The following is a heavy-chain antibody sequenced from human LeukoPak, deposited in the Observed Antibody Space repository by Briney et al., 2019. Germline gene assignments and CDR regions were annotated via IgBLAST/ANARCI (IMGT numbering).Heavy chain of an antibody. V-gene: IGHV3-23*01. D-gene: IGHD1-14*01. Sequence: GGSLRLSCEASRFSFGNYDMTWFRQAPGKGLEWASTIGGSDGYTVYADSVRGRFTISRDNSRTRLYLQMDGLRDEDTAVYYCAKVHGNPVWGQGSLVTVSS. CDR1: RFSFGNYD. J-gene: IGHJ4*02. CDR2: IGGSDGYT. CDR3: AKVHGNPV.